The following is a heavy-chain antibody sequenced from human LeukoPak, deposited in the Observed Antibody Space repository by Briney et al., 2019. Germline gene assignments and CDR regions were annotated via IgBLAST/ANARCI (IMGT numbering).Heavy chain of an antibody. CDR1: GYTFTSYG. CDR3: ARGPHPKLYCGGDCRYFDY. Sequence: ASVKVSCKASGYTFTSYGISWVRQAPGQGLEWMGWISAYNGNTNYAQKLQGRVTMTTDTSTSTAYMELRSLRSDDTAVYYCARGPHPKLYCGGDCRYFDYWGQGTLVTVSS. J-gene: IGHJ4*02. D-gene: IGHD2-21*02. V-gene: IGHV1-18*01. CDR2: ISAYNGNT.